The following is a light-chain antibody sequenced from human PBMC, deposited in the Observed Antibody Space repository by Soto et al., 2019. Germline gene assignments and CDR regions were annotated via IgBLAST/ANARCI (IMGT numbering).Light chain of an antibody. CDR3: KQYGGSPRT. Sequence: ENVLTQSPDTLSLSPGESATLFCRTSHPLGNYLAWFQQKPGQAPRLLIYGASRRASAIPDRFSGSGSGTDFTLTIRRLEPEDFAVYYCKQYGGSPRTFGQGTKVDIK. CDR2: GAS. V-gene: IGKV3-20*01. J-gene: IGKJ1*01. CDR1: HPLGNY.